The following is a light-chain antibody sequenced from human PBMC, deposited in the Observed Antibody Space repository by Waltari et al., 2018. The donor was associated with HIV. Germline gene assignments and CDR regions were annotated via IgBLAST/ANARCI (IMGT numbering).Light chain of an antibody. CDR3: LLYFGGVQV. V-gene: IGLV7-43*01. Sequence: QTVVTQEPSLTVSPGGTVTLTCGSSTGPVTSDYFPNWFQQKHGHPPTILIDSSTFRLSWIPARFSGSLVGGKATLTLSGAQPDDEADYYCLLYFGGVQVFGGGTKLTVL. J-gene: IGLJ2*01. CDR2: SST. CDR1: TGPVTSDYF.